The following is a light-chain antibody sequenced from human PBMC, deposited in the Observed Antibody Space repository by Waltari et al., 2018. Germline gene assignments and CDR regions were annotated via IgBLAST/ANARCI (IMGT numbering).Light chain of an antibody. V-gene: IGKV1-39*01. CDR3: QQSYSSPYT. CDR2: GSS. CDR1: QRINSY. Sequence: DIQMTQSPSSLSASVGDRVTITCRAIQRINSYLNWYQQKPGKAPKLLIYGSSSLQSGVPSVFSGSGSGTEFTLTISSLQPEDSATYYCQQSYSSPYTFGQGTKLEIK. J-gene: IGKJ2*01.